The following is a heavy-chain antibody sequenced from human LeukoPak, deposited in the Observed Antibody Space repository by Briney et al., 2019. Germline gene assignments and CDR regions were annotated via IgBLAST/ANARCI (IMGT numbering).Heavy chain of an antibody. J-gene: IGHJ4*02. CDR1: GFTFSRYG. V-gene: IGHV3-30*02. Sequence: GGSLRLSCAASGFTFSRYGMHWVRQAPGKGLEWVAFIRYDGTNKYCADSVMGRFTISRDNSKNTLYLQMNSLRAEDTALYYCAKDSGAGGTSCFRWGQGTLVTVSS. D-gene: IGHD2-2*01. CDR3: AKDSGAGGTSCFR. CDR2: IRYDGTNK.